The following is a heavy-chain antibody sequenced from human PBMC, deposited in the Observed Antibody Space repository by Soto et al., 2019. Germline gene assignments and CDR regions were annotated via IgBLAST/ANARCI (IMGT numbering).Heavy chain of an antibody. Sequence: GGSLRLCCAASGLTFCSYAMSWVRQAPGKGLEWVSAISGSGGSTYYADSVKGRFTISRDNSKNTLYLQMNSLRAEDTAVYYSAKDRYGPATSGVDYWGQGTLVTVSS. D-gene: IGHD2-2*01. CDR3: AKDRYGPATSGVDY. J-gene: IGHJ4*02. CDR2: ISGSGGST. V-gene: IGHV3-23*01. CDR1: GLTFCSYA.